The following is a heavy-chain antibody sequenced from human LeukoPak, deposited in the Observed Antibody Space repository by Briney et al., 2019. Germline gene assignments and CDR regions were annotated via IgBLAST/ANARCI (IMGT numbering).Heavy chain of an antibody. CDR1: GFTFSSYW. V-gene: IGHV3-74*01. J-gene: IGHJ6*04. Sequence: GGSLRLSCAASGFTFSSYWMHWVRQAPGKGLVWVSRINSDGSRTSYADSVKGRFTISRDNAKNTLYLQMNSLRAEDTAVYYCARVPDYGPLYYYYGMDVWGKGTTVTVSS. D-gene: IGHD4-17*01. CDR3: ARVPDYGPLYYYYGMDV. CDR2: INSDGSRT.